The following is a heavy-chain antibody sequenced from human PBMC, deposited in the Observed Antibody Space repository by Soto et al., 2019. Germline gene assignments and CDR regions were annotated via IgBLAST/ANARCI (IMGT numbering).Heavy chain of an antibody. CDR2: IWYDGSNK. J-gene: IGHJ4*02. D-gene: IGHD2-21*02. V-gene: IGHV3-33*01. Sequence: GGSLRLSCAASGFTFSSYGMHWVRQAPGKGLEWVAVIWYDGSNKYYTDSVKGRFTISRDNSKNTLFLRMDSLRVEDTAVYYCARSGLPFDYWGQGTLVTVSS. CDR3: ARSGLPFDY. CDR1: GFTFSSYG.